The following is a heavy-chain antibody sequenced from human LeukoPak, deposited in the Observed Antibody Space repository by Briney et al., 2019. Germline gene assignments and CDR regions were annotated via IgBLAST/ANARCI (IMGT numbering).Heavy chain of an antibody. D-gene: IGHD3-22*01. J-gene: IGHJ4*02. CDR3: ARHGSVSSGALV. CDR2: IFYSGST. V-gene: IGHV4-59*08. Sequence: SESLSLTCTVSGGSISSYYWSWIRQPPGKGLEWIGYIFYSGSTNYNPSLKSRVTISVDTSKNQFSLKLSSVTAADTAVYYCARHGSVSSGALVWGQGTLVTVSS. CDR1: GGSISSYY.